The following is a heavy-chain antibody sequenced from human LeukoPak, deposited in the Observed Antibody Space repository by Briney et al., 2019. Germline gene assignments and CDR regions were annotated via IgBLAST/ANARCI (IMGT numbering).Heavy chain of an antibody. J-gene: IGHJ4*02. V-gene: IGHV1-2*02. D-gene: IGHD5-24*01. Sequence: AAVNLSCNGSGYSFTDCSMHWVRQGPGQGLEWMGWINTNSGGTNYAENFQGRVTVTRDTSISTVYMEMSRLRSDDTAVYYCAGADGYNYAYWGQGTLVTVSS. CDR1: GYSFTDCS. CDR3: AGADGYNYAY. CDR2: INTNSGGT.